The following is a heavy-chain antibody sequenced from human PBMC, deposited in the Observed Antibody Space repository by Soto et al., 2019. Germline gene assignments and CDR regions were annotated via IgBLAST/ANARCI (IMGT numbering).Heavy chain of an antibody. CDR1: GYTFTGYY. CDR2: INPNSGGT. J-gene: IGHJ6*02. Sequence: ASVKVSCKASGYTFTGYYRHWVRQAPGQGLEWMGWINPNSGGTNYAQKFQGWVTMTRDTSISTAYMELSRLRSDDTAVYYCARDKSSSWYKNYYYYGMDVWGQGTTVTVS. V-gene: IGHV1-2*04. D-gene: IGHD6-13*01. CDR3: ARDKSSSWYKNYYYYGMDV.